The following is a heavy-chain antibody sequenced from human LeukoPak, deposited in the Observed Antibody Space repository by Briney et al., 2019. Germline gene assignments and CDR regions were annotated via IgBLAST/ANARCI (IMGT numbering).Heavy chain of an antibody. CDR3: ARYTSSWYLDY. J-gene: IGHJ4*02. V-gene: IGHV6-1*01. CDR2: TYYRSKWYS. Sequence: SQTLSLTCAISGDSVSSNSAAWNWIRQSPPRGLEWLGRTYYRSKWYSDYGMSVRGRITINPDTSKNQFSLQLNSVTPEDTAVYYCARYTSSWYLDYWGQGTLVTVSS. CDR1: GDSVSSNSAA. D-gene: IGHD6-6*01.